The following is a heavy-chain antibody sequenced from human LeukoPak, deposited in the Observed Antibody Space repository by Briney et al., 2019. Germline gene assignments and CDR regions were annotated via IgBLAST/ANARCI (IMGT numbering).Heavy chain of an antibody. V-gene: IGHV3-30*03. Sequence: PGGSLRLSCAASGFTFSSYGMHWVRQAPGKGLEWVAVISFDASNKYHADSVKGRFTISRDNSKNTLYLQMNSLRAEDAAVYYCATEGSFDYWGQGTLVTVSS. CDR3: ATEGSFDY. J-gene: IGHJ4*02. CDR2: ISFDASNK. CDR1: GFTFSSYG.